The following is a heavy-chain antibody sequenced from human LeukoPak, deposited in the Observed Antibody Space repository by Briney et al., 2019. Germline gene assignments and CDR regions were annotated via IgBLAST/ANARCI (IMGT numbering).Heavy chain of an antibody. CDR3: GRVYSGSFTVLDY. D-gene: IGHD1-26*01. V-gene: IGHV4-39*01. CDR1: GGSISSSSYY. Sequence: SETLSLTCTVSGGSISSSSYYWGWIRQPPGKGLEWIGSIYYSGNTYYNPSLKSRITISVDTSKNQFSLKLSSVTAADTAVYYCGRVYSGSFTVLDYWGQGTLVTVSS. J-gene: IGHJ4*02. CDR2: IYYSGNT.